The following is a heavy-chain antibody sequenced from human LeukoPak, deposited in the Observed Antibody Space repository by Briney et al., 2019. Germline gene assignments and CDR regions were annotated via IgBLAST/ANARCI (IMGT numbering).Heavy chain of an antibody. D-gene: IGHD6-19*01. Sequence: ASVKVSCKASGYTFISYGINWVRQAPGQGLEWMGWISPHNGNTNYAQKLQGRVTMTTGTSTSTAYMEVRSLRSDDTAVYYCARAWIAVAGPGTSDYWGQGTLVMVSS. V-gene: IGHV1-18*01. CDR2: ISPHNGNT. J-gene: IGHJ4*02. CDR3: ARAWIAVAGPGTSDY. CDR1: GYTFISYG.